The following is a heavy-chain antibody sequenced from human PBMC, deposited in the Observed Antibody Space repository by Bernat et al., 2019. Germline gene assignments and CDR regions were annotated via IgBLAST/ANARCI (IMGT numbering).Heavy chain of an antibody. CDR1: GGSFSGYY. D-gene: IGHD2-15*01. CDR2: INHSGST. V-gene: IGHV4-34*01. J-gene: IGHJ6*02. CDR3: ARDRSSDHPRDYYYYGMDV. Sequence: QVQLQQWGAGLLKPSETLSLTCAVYGGSFSGYYWSWIRQPPGKGLEWIGEINHSGSTNYNPSLKSRVTISVDTSKNQFSLKLSSVTAADTAVYYCARDRSSDHPRDYYYYGMDVWGQGTTVTVSS.